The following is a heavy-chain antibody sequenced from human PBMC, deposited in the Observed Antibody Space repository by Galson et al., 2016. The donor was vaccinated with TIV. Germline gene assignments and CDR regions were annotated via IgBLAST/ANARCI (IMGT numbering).Heavy chain of an antibody. CDR2: ISAGGGRT. D-gene: IGHD3-22*01. V-gene: IGHV3-23*01. CDR1: GFTFSSFA. J-gene: IGHJ4*02. CDR3: AKMDSSGFDYVRRFDF. Sequence: LRLSCAASGFTFSSFAVSWVRQAPGKGLEWVSGISAGGGRTNYADSVKGRFTISRDNPRNTLYLQMSSLRAEDTAVYFCAKMDSSGFDYVRRFDFWGQGTLVTVSS.